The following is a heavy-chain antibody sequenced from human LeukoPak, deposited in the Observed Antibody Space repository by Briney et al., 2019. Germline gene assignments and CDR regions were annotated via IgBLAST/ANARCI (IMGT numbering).Heavy chain of an antibody. Sequence: GGSLRLSCAASGFTFSSYAMSWVRQAPGKGLEWVSAISGSGGSTYYTDSVKGRFTISRDNSKNTLYLQMNSLRAEDTAVYYCAKDSSSWPSPFDYWGQGTLVTVSS. D-gene: IGHD6-13*01. J-gene: IGHJ4*02. CDR2: ISGSGGST. CDR1: GFTFSSYA. CDR3: AKDSSSWPSPFDY. V-gene: IGHV3-23*01.